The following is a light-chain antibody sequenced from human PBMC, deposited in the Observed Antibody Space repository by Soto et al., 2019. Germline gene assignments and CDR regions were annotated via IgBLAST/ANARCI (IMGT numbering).Light chain of an antibody. CDR1: SSDVGGYNY. CDR2: EVS. J-gene: IGLJ1*01. CDR3: RSYTSSNPLLYV. Sequence: QSVLTQPASVSGSPGQSITISCTGTSSDVGGYNYVSWYQQHPGKAPKLMIYEVSNRPSGVSNRFSGSKSGNTASLTISGLQAEDEADYYCRSYTSSNPLLYVFGTGTKVTVL. V-gene: IGLV2-14*01.